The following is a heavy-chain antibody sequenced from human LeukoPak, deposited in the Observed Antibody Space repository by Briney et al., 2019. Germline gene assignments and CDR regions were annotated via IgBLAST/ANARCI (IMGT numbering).Heavy chain of an antibody. CDR2: IYYSGST. D-gene: IGHD5-24*01. V-gene: IGHV4-39*01. CDR1: GGSISSINNY. CDR3: ARREDGRYTIDY. J-gene: IGHJ4*02. Sequence: SETLSLTCSVSGGSISSINNYWGWIRQPPGKGLEWIGYIYYSGSTYYNPSLKSRVTISVDTSKNQFSLKLSSVTAADTAVYYCARREDGRYTIDYWGQGTLVTVSS.